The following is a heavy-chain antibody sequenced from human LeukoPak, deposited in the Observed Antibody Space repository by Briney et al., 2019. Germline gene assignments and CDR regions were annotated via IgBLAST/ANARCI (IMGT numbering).Heavy chain of an antibody. CDR1: GDSFTTYW. D-gene: IGHD1-1*01. CDR2: IYLGDSDT. J-gene: IGHJ4*02. CDR3: VRHRNWNYDY. V-gene: IGHV5-51*01. Sequence: NAGESLKISCKGSGDSFTTYWIGWVRQMPGKGLEWMGIIYLGDSDTRYSPSFQGQVTISADKSINTAYLQWSSLKASDTAMYYCVRHRNWNYDYRGQGTLVTVSS.